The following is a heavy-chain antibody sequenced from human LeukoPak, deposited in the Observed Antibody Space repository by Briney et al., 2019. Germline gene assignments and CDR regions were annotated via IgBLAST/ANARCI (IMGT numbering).Heavy chain of an antibody. CDR3: AKRADGCSGVSCYYYYMDV. CDR1: GFTFSNYA. Sequence: PGGSLRLSCAASGFTFSNYAMNWVRQAPGKGLEWGSTISGVGDSTYYAESVKGRFTMSRDNSKNTVYLQMNRLRVEDTAIYYCAKRADGCSGVSCYYYYMDVWGKGTTVTVSS. D-gene: IGHD2-15*01. CDR2: ISGVGDST. J-gene: IGHJ6*03. V-gene: IGHV3-23*01.